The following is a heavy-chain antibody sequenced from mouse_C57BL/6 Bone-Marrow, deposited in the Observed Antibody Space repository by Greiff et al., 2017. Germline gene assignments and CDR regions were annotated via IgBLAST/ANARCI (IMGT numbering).Heavy chain of an antibody. CDR2: ISYDGSN. J-gene: IGHJ3*01. D-gene: IGHD2-4*01. CDR1: GYSITSGYY. CDR3: ARKCDYALAY. V-gene: IGHV3-6*01. Sequence: EVKLLESGPGLVKPSQSLSLTCSVTGYSITSGYYWNWIRQFPGNQLEWMGYISYDGSNNYNPSLKNRISITRDTSTNQFFLKLNSVTTEDTATYYCARKCDYALAYWGQGTLVTVSA.